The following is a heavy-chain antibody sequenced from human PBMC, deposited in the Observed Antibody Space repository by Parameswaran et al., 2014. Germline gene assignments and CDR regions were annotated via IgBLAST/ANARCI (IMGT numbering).Heavy chain of an antibody. CDR2: ISSSSSYT. J-gene: IGHJ5*02. V-gene: IGHV3-11*03. Sequence: RWIRQPPGKGLEWVSYISSSSSYTNYADSVKGRFTISRDNAKNSLYLQMNSLRAEDTAVYYCARKGSTDWFDPWGQGTVVTVSS. D-gene: IGHD4-17*01. CDR3: ARKGSTDWFDP.